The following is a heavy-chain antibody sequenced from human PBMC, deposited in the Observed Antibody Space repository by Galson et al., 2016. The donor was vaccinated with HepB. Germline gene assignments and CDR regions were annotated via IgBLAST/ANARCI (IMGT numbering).Heavy chain of an antibody. Sequence: SLRLSCAASGFTFSTYAISWVRQAPGKGLEWVSAISIVEVPHYADSVKGRFTISRDNSKNTLYLQMNSLRVEDTALYYCAKEFVATGAVVGDYWGQGTLVTVSS. V-gene: IGHV3-23*01. CDR2: ISIVEVP. CDR3: AKEFVATGAVVGDY. CDR1: GFTFSTYA. J-gene: IGHJ4*02. D-gene: IGHD2-21*01.